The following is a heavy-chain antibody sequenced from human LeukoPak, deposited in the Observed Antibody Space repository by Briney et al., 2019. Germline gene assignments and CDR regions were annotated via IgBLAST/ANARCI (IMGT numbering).Heavy chain of an antibody. CDR2: IYYSGST. J-gene: IGHJ6*02. CDR1: GGSISSYY. D-gene: IGHD6-13*01. V-gene: IGHV4-59*01. Sequence: SETLSLTCTVSGGSISSYYWSWIRQPPGKGLEWIGYIYYSGSTNYNPSLKSRVTISVDTSKNQFSLKLSSVTAADTAVYYCARAWYSSSWSYYYYGMDVWGQGTTVTVSS. CDR3: ARAWYSSSWSYYYYGMDV.